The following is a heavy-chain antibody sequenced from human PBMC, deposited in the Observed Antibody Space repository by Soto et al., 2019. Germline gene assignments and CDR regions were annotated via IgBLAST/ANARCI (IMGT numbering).Heavy chain of an antibody. CDR3: ARMETFGSLNWFDP. V-gene: IGHV1-8*01. J-gene: IGHJ5*02. Sequence: ASVKISCKASGYSFTNNDVSWVRQATGQGLERMGWMNPGSGDTGYAQKFQGRVTMTRDISIATAYMELSSLRSDDTAIYYCARMETFGSLNWFDPWGQRPLVTVSS. CDR1: GYSFTNND. D-gene: IGHD3-16*01. CDR2: MNPGSGDT.